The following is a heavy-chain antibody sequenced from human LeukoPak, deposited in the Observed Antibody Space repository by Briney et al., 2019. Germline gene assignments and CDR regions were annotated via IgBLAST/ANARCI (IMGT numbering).Heavy chain of an antibody. CDR1: EFTFSNYW. CDR3: ARGGRGGYYLDY. V-gene: IGHV3-74*01. CDR2: INSDGSST. J-gene: IGHJ4*02. D-gene: IGHD3-10*01. Sequence: GGSLRLSCAASEFTFSNYWIHWVRQAPGKGLVWVSRINSDGSSTNYADSVKGRFTISRDNAKNTLYLQMNSLRAEDTAVYYCARGGRGGYYLDYWGQGTLVTVSS.